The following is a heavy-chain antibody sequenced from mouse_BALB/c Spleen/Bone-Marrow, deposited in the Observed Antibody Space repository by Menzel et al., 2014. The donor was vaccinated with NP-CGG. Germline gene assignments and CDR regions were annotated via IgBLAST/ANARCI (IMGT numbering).Heavy chain of an antibody. D-gene: IGHD2-3*01. CDR2: ISSGGRYI. CDR1: GFTFSTYI. J-gene: IGHJ3*01. V-gene: IGHV5-6-4*01. Sequence: EVMLVESGGDLVKPGGSLKLSCAASGFTFSTYIMSWVRQTPEKRLEWVATISSGGRYIFYRDSVKGRFTLSRDNAKNTLYLQMSSLRSDDTAMYYCTREEDYDGNYKFAYWGQGTLVTVSA. CDR3: TREEDYDGNYKFAY.